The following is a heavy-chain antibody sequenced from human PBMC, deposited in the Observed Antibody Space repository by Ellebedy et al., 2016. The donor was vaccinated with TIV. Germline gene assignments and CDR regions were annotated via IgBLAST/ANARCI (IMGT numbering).Heavy chain of an antibody. CDR3: ATRGDYGGNTNYYYGMDV. J-gene: IGHJ6*02. CDR1: GFTFSSYG. D-gene: IGHD4-23*01. V-gene: IGHV3-33*08. Sequence: GGSLRLXXAASGFTFSSYGMPWVRQAPGKGLEWVAVICYNGTNKYYADSVKGRFTISRDNSKNTLYLQMNSLRAEDTAVYYCATRGDYGGNTNYYYGMDVWGQGTTVTVSS. CDR2: ICYNGTNK.